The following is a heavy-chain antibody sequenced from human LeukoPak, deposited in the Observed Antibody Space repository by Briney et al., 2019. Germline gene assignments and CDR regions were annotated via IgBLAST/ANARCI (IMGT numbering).Heavy chain of an antibody. Sequence: GGSLRLSCAASGFTFSSYSMNWVRQAPGKGLEWVSSISSSSSYIYYADLVKGRFTISRDNAKNSLYLQMNSLRAEDTAVYYCARDPTLRYFDWLTYWGQGTLVTVSS. V-gene: IGHV3-21*01. CDR3: ARDPTLRYFDWLTY. CDR1: GFTFSSYS. D-gene: IGHD3-9*01. J-gene: IGHJ4*02. CDR2: ISSSSSYI.